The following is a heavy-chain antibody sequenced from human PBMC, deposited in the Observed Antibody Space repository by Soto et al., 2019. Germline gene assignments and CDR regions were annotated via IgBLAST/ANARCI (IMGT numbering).Heavy chain of an antibody. CDR2: ISSSSSTI. J-gene: IGHJ6*03. D-gene: IGHD2-15*01. CDR1: GFTFSSYS. Sequence: EVQLVESGGGLVQPGGSLRLSCAASGFTFSSYSMNWVRQAPGKGLDWVSYISSSSSTIYYADSVKGRFTISRDNAKNPLYLQMNRLRAEDTTVYYCAREYCSGGSCSANYYYYMDVWGKGTTVTVSS. CDR3: AREYCSGGSCSANYYYYMDV. V-gene: IGHV3-48*01.